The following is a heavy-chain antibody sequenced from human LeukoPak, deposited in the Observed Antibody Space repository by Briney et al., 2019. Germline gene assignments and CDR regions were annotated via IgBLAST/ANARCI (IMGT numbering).Heavy chain of an antibody. Sequence: GGSLRLSCAASGFTFSDHGMHWVRQAPGKGLEWVAIIWYNGSKKYYTESVKGRFTISRDNSKNTLYLQMSSLRAEDTAVYYCARDPYGSGDGYFDYWGQGTLVTVSS. V-gene: IGHV3-33*01. J-gene: IGHJ4*02. D-gene: IGHD3-10*01. CDR2: IWYNGSKK. CDR3: ARDPYGSGDGYFDY. CDR1: GFTFSDHG.